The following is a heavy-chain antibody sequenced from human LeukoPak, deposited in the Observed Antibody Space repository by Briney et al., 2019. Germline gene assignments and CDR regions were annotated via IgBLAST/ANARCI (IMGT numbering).Heavy chain of an antibody. Sequence: ASVKVSFKASGYIFITYYIHWVRQAPGQGLEWMGIINPDGGRTSYAQKFQGRVTMTRDTSTSTVYMELSSLRSEDTAVYYCARDPYYDKSGSGDYYYYMDVWGEGTTVTVSS. CDR3: ARDPYYDKSGSGDYYYYMDV. CDR2: INPDGGRT. D-gene: IGHD3-22*01. V-gene: IGHV1-46*01. J-gene: IGHJ6*03. CDR1: GYIFITYY.